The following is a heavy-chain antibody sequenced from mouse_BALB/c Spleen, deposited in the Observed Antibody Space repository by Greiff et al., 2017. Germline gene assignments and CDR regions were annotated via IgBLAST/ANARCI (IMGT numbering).Heavy chain of an antibody. V-gene: IGHV10-1*02. CDR2: IRSKSNNYAT. CDR3: VRHTSRYWYFDV. CDR1: GFTFNTYA. D-gene: IGHD1-1*01. J-gene: IGHJ1*01. Sequence: EVKLMESGGGLVQPKGSLKLSCAASGFTFNTYAMNWVRQAPGKGLEWVARIRSKSNNYATYYADSVKDRFTISRDDSQSMLYLQMNNLKTEDTAMYYCVRHTSRYWYFDVWGAGTTVTVSS.